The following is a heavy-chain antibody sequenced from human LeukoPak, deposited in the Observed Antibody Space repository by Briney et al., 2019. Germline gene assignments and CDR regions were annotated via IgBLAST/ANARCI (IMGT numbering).Heavy chain of an antibody. Sequence: GASVKVSCKASGYTFTSYAMHWVRQAPGQRLEWMGCINAGNGNTKYSQKFQGRVTITRDTSASTAYMELSSLRSEDTAVYYCARSTVVTGFDYWGQGTLVTVSS. J-gene: IGHJ4*02. CDR1: GYTFTSYA. D-gene: IGHD4-23*01. V-gene: IGHV1-3*01. CDR2: INAGNGNT. CDR3: ARSTVVTGFDY.